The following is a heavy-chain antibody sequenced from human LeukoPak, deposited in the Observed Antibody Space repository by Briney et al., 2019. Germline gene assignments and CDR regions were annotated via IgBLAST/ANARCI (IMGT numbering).Heavy chain of an antibody. CDR1: GFTFSTYW. J-gene: IGHJ4*02. CDR2: IKQDGSEK. Sequence: QTGGSLRLSCAASGFTFSTYWMSWVRQAPGKGLEWVANIKQDGSEKYYVDSVKGRFTISRDNAKSSLYLQMNSLRAEDTAVYYCARDRGWYVADYWGQGTLVTVSS. CDR3: ARDRGWYVADY. V-gene: IGHV3-7*01. D-gene: IGHD6-19*01.